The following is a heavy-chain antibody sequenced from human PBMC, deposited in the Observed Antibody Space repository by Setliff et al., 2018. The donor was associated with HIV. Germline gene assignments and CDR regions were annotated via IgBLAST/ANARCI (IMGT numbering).Heavy chain of an antibody. D-gene: IGHD2-21*02. Sequence: ASVKVSCKASGYTFSTYGISWVRQAPGQGLEWMGWISAYNGNTNYAQKLQGRVTVTTDTSTSTAYMELRSLRSDDTAVYYCARDHGGNSGYNWFDPWGQGTLVTVSS. J-gene: IGHJ5*02. CDR3: ARDHGGNSGYNWFDP. CDR2: ISAYNGNT. V-gene: IGHV1-18*01. CDR1: GYTFSTYG.